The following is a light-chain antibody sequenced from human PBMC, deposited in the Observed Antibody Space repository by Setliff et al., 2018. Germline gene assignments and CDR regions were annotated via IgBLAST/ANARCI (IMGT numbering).Light chain of an antibody. CDR2: SNN. J-gene: IGLJ1*01. Sequence: QSALTQPPSTSGTPGQRVTISCSGSSSNIGGNTVNWYQQLPGTAPRLLIFSNNDRPSGVSNRSTGSKSGTSASLTISGLQSEDEGDYYCAAWDDSLTGSYVFGTGTKVTVL. CDR1: SSNIGGNT. V-gene: IGLV1-44*01. CDR3: AAWDDSLTGSYV.